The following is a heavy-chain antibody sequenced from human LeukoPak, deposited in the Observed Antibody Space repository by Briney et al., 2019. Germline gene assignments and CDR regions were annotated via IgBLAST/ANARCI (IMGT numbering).Heavy chain of an antibody. Sequence: PGGSLRLSCAASGFTFSSNSMNWVRQAPGKGLEWVSYISSSGSTIYYADSVKGRFTISRDNAKNSLYLQMNSLRAEDTAVYYCARKLGTTRDYWGQGTLVTVSS. D-gene: IGHD1-7*01. J-gene: IGHJ4*02. CDR1: GFTFSSNS. V-gene: IGHV3-48*04. CDR3: ARKLGTTRDY. CDR2: ISSSGSTI.